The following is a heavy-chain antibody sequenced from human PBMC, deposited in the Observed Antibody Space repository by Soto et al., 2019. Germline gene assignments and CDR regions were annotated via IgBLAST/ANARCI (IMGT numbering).Heavy chain of an antibody. CDR2: INHSGST. CDR3: AATYYYGSSGPV. D-gene: IGHD3-22*01. J-gene: IGHJ6*01. Sequence: PSETLSLTCAVYGGSFSGYYWSWIRQPPGKGLEWIGEINHSGSTNYNPSLKSRVTISVDTSKNQFSLKLSSVTAADTAVYYCAATYYYGSSGPVWGQGTSGPGSS. CDR1: GGSFSGYY. V-gene: IGHV4-34*01.